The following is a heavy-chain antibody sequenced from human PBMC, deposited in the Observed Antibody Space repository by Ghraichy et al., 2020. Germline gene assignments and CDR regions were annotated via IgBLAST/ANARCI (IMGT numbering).Heavy chain of an antibody. CDR3: ARIRGLSFNYYGSGSYEKGNWFDP. J-gene: IGHJ5*02. CDR1: GFSLSTSGMC. V-gene: IGHV2-70*01. CDR2: IDWDDDK. D-gene: IGHD3-10*01. Sequence: SGPTLVKPTQTLTLTCTFSGFSLSTSGMCVSWIRQPPGKALEWLALIDWDDDKYYSTSLKTRLTISKDTSKNQVVLTMTNMDPVDTATYYCARIRGLSFNYYGSGSYEKGNWFDPWGQGTLVTVSS.